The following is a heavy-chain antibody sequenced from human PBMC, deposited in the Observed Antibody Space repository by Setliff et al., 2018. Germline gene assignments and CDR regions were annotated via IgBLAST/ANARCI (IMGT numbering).Heavy chain of an antibody. CDR3: ARGYSYGPFGY. Sequence: GASVKVSCKASGDTFSSSAISWVRQAPGQGLEWMEGIIPIFGTANYAQKFQGRVTITADESTSTAYMELSSLRSDDTAVYYCARGYSYGPFGYWGQGTLVTVSS. V-gene: IGHV1-69*13. CDR1: GDTFSSSA. D-gene: IGHD5-18*01. J-gene: IGHJ4*02. CDR2: IIPIFGTA.